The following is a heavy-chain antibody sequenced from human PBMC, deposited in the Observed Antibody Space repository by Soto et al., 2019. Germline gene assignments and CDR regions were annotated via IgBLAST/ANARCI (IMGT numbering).Heavy chain of an antibody. CDR2: ISAYNGNT. Sequence: ASVKVSCKASGYTFTSYGISWVRQAPGQGLEWMGWISAYNGNTNYAQKLQGRVTMTTDTSTSTAYMELRSLRSDDTAVYYCARKVAGPRKYYYGMDVWGQGTTVTVSS. CDR3: ARKVAGPRKYYYGMDV. CDR1: GYTFTSYG. J-gene: IGHJ6*02. D-gene: IGHD6-19*01. V-gene: IGHV1-18*01.